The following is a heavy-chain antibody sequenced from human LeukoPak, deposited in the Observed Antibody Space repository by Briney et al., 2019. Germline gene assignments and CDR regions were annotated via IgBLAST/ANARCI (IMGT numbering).Heavy chain of an antibody. Sequence: SQTLSLTCAISGDSVSSNSAAWNWIRQSPSRGLEWLGRTYYRSKWYNEYAVSVNSRIAIKTDSAKNQSSLQLNSVTPEDTAVYYCARGWRAHDYWGQGTLVTVSS. CDR2: TYYRSKWYN. CDR3: ARGWRAHDY. CDR1: GDSVSSNSAA. V-gene: IGHV6-1*01. J-gene: IGHJ4*02. D-gene: IGHD5-24*01.